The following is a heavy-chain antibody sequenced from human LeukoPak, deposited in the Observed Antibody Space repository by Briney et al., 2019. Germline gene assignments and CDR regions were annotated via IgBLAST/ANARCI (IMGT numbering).Heavy chain of an antibody. J-gene: IGHJ6*03. Sequence: SVKVSCKASGGTFSSYTISWVRQAPGQGLEWMGRIIPILGIANYAQEFQGRVTITADKSTSTAYMELSSLRSEDTAVYYCAREYCSSTSCLYLYYMDVWGKGTTVTVSS. CDR3: AREYCSSTSCLYLYYMDV. CDR2: IIPILGIA. V-gene: IGHV1-69*04. CDR1: GGTFSSYT. D-gene: IGHD2-2*01.